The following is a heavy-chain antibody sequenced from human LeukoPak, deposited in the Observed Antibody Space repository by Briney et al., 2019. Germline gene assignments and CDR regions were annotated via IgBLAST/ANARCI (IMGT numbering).Heavy chain of an antibody. J-gene: IGHJ3*02. CDR2: IYYSGST. CDR3: ARRDTSSWYKDDAFDI. Sequence: SETLSLTCTVSGGSISSYYWSWIRQPPGKGLEWIGCIYYSGSTNYNPSLKSRVTISVDTSKNQFSLKLSSVTAADTAVYYCARRDTSSWYKDDAFDIWGQGTMVTVSS. CDR1: GGSISSYY. D-gene: IGHD6-13*01. V-gene: IGHV4-59*08.